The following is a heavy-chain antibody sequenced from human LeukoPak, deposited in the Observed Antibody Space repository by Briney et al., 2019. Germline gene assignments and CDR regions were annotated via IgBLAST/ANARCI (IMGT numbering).Heavy chain of an antibody. D-gene: IGHD6-19*01. CDR3: AGSLRGGGWYMY. V-gene: IGHV3-21*01. Sequence: GGSLRLSCTASGFIFRTCAMSWVRQAPGKGLDWVSSISSSSSSIYYSGSVKGRFTVSRDNAKNSLYLQMNSLRDEDTAVYYCAGSLRGGGWYMYWGQGTLVTVSS. J-gene: IGHJ4*02. CDR2: ISSSSSSI. CDR1: GFIFRTCA.